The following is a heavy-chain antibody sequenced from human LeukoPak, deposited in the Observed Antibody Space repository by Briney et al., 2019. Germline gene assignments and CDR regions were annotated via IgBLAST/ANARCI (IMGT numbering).Heavy chain of an antibody. CDR2: FYYSGFT. CDR1: DDSISRSSYY. J-gene: IGHJ4*02. CDR3: ARLKVGTTHPDY. Sequence: SETLSLTCSVSDDSISRSSYYWGWIRQPPGRGLEWIGTFYYSGFTYYNPSLKNRVTISVDTSKNQFSLKLSSVTAEDTAVYYCARLKVGTTHPDYWGQGTLVTVSS. V-gene: IGHV4-39*01. D-gene: IGHD1-26*01.